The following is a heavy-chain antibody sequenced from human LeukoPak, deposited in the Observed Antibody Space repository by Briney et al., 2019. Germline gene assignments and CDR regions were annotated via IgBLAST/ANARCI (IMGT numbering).Heavy chain of an antibody. CDR1: GGSISSYY. CDR3: ARYNYYGSSAYYREGYFDY. CDR2: VYYSGST. D-gene: IGHD3-22*01. V-gene: IGHV4-59*01. Sequence: SETLSLTCAVSGGSISSYYWSWIRQPPGKGLEWIACVYYSGSTNYNPSLKSRVTISVDTSKNQFSLKLSSVTAADTAMYYCARYNYYGSSAYYREGYFDYWGQGTLVTVSS. J-gene: IGHJ4*02.